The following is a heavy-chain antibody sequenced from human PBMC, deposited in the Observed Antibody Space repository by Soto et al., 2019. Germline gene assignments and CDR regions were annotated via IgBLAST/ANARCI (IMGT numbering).Heavy chain of an antibody. V-gene: IGHV1-8*01. CDR2: MNPNSGNT. CDR1: GYTFTSYD. J-gene: IGHJ6*03. Sequence: ASVKVSCKASGYTFTSYDINWLRQATGQGLEWMGWMNPNSGNTDYAQKFQGRVTMTRNTSISTAYMELSSLRSEDTAVYYCARGDVFLYFDWFPTRIYLHCYYYMDVWGKRTTVTVSS. CDR3: ARGDVFLYFDWFPTRIYLHCYYYMDV. D-gene: IGHD3-9*01.